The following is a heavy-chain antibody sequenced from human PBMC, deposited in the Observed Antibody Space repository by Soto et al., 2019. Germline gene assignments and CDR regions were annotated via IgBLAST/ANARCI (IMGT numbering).Heavy chain of an antibody. CDR3: TRDLKVPLDYYYDSSGYYY. CDR2: IRSKAYGGTT. D-gene: IGHD3-22*01. J-gene: IGHJ4*02. Sequence: GGSLRLSCTASGFTFGDYAMSWVRQAPGKGLEWVGFIRSKAYGGTTEYAASVKGRFTISRDDSKSIAYLQMNSLKTEDTAVYYCTRDLKVPLDYYYDSSGYYYWGRGTLVTVSS. CDR1: GFTFGDYA. V-gene: IGHV3-49*04.